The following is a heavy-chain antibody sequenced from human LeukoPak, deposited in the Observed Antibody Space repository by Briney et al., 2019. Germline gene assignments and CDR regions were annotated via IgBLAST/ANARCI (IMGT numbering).Heavy chain of an antibody. J-gene: IGHJ4*02. D-gene: IGHD3-22*01. CDR1: GGSISSCSYY. CDR2: IYYSGST. Sequence: SETLSLTCTVSGGSISSCSYYWGWIRQPPGKGLEWIGSIYYSGSTYYNPSLKSRVTISVDTSKNQFSLKLSSVTAADTAVYYCASVPSYYYDSSPTYWGQGTLVTVSS. CDR3: ASVPSYYYDSSPTY. V-gene: IGHV4-39*07.